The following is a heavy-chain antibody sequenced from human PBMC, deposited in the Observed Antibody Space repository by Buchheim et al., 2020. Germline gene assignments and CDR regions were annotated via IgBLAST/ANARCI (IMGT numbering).Heavy chain of an antibody. D-gene: IGHD3-22*01. CDR3: ARTNYYYDSSEHPGGTDY. Sequence: QVQLQQWGAGLLKPSETLSLTCAVYGGSFSGYYWSWIRQPPGKGLEWIGEINHSGSTNYNPSLKSRVTISVDTSKNQFSLKLSSVTAADTAVYYCARTNYYYDSSEHPGGTDYWGQGTL. CDR1: GGSFSGYY. J-gene: IGHJ4*02. CDR2: INHSGST. V-gene: IGHV4-34*01.